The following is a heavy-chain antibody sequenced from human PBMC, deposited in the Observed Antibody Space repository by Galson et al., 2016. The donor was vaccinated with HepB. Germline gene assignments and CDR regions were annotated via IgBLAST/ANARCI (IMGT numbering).Heavy chain of an antibody. Sequence: SVKVSCKASGYSFKTYGIHWVRQAPGQRPEWMGWISDGDGSTLHSQRFQGRVTFTRDTSASTAYMELSSLIFEDTAVYFCARDDATDGPIILNYWGQGTLVTVSS. J-gene: IGHJ4*02. D-gene: IGHD3-9*01. CDR1: GYSFKTYG. V-gene: IGHV1-3*01. CDR3: ARDDATDGPIILNY. CDR2: ISDGDGST.